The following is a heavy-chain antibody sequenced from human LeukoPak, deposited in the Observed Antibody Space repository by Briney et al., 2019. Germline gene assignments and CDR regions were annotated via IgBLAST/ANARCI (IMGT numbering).Heavy chain of an antibody. D-gene: IGHD6-13*01. CDR2: IYPGDSDT. Sequence: GESLKISCKGSGYSFTTNWIGWVRQLPPKGLEWMGIIYPGDSDTRYSPSFRGQVTISADKSISTAYLQWSSLKASDTALYYCARQSGAAAGPDYWGEGTLVTVSS. V-gene: IGHV5-51*01. J-gene: IGHJ4*02. CDR1: GYSFTTNW. CDR3: ARQSGAAAGPDY.